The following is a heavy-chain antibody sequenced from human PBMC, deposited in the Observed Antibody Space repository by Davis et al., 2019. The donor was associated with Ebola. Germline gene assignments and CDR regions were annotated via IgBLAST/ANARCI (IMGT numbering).Heavy chain of an antibody. CDR1: GFTVSSNY. J-gene: IGHJ3*02. D-gene: IGHD2-15*01. Sequence: GESLKISCAASGFTVSSNYMSWVRQAPGKGLEWVSVIYSGGSTYYADSVKGRFTISRDNSKNTLYLQMNSLRVEDTAVYYCASSVATPGAFDIWGQGTMVTVSS. CDR2: IYSGGST. CDR3: ASSVATPGAFDI. V-gene: IGHV3-66*01.